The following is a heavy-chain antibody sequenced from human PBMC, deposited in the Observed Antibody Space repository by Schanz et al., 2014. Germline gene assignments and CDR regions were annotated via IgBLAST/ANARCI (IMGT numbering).Heavy chain of an antibody. V-gene: IGHV1-2*04. Sequence: VQLVQSGAEVKRPGASVRVSCKASGYTFTSYDFNWVRQAPGQGLEWMGWINPNSGDTNYAQKFQGWVTMTRDTSTSTVYMELSSLRSEDTAVYYCARGGYSSGWYDRDIAHFDYWGQGTLVNVSS. CDR2: INPNSGDT. J-gene: IGHJ4*02. CDR1: GYTFTSYD. CDR3: ARGGYSSGWYDRDIAHFDY. D-gene: IGHD6-19*01.